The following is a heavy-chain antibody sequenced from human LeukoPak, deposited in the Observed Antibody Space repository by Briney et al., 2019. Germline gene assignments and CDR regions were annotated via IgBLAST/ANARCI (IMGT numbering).Heavy chain of an antibody. J-gene: IGHJ3*02. CDR3: ARGVVRGAIHI. D-gene: IGHD3-10*01. V-gene: IGHV1-2*02. Sequence: GASVTASCKASGYTFTGYYMHWVRQAPGQGLEWMGWINPNSGGTNCRVTMTRDTSISTAYMELSRLRSDDTAVYYCARGVVRGAIHIWGQGTMVTVSS. CDR2: INPNSGGT. CDR1: GYTFTGYY.